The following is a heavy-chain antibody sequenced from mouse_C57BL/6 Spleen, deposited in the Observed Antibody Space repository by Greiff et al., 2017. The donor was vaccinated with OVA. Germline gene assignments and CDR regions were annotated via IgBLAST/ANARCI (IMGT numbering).Heavy chain of an antibody. Sequence: EVKLMESGGGLVKPGGSLKLSCAASGFTFSSYAMSWVRQTPEKRLEWVATISDGGSYTYYPDNVKGRFTISRDNAKNNLYLQMSHLKSEDTAMYYCARDGGYDYDYFDYWGQGTTLTVSS. CDR1: GFTFSSYA. CDR3: ARDGGYDYDYFDY. J-gene: IGHJ2*01. D-gene: IGHD2-4*01. V-gene: IGHV5-4*01. CDR2: ISDGGSYT.